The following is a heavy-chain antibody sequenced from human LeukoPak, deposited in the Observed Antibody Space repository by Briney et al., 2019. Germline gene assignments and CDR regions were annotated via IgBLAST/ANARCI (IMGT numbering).Heavy chain of an antibody. Sequence: SETLSLTCTVSGGSISSGDYYWSWIRQPPGKGLEWIGSIYYSGSTYYNPSLKSRVTISVDTSKNQFSLKLSSVTAADTAVYYCARQYTDYGDYVGYFDYWGQGTLVTVSS. CDR3: ARQYTDYGDYVGYFDY. D-gene: IGHD4-17*01. V-gene: IGHV4-39*07. J-gene: IGHJ4*02. CDR1: GGSISSGDYY. CDR2: IYYSGST.